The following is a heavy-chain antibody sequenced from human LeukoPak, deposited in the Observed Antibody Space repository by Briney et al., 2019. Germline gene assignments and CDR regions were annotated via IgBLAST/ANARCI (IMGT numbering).Heavy chain of an antibody. Sequence: SETLSLTCTVSGGSISGYYWSWIRQPPGKGLEWIGYVYHDGSAIYNPSLRSRLIMSVDTSKNQFSLTASSVTAADTAVYYCARFLWSGSKRLDYWGQGTVVTVSS. J-gene: IGHJ4*02. D-gene: IGHD3-3*01. CDR2: VYHDGSA. CDR3: ARFLWSGSKRLDY. V-gene: IGHV4-59*08. CDR1: GGSISGYY.